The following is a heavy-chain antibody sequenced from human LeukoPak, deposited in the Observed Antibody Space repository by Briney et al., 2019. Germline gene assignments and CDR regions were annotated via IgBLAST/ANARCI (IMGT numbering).Heavy chain of an antibody. V-gene: IGHV1-18*01. J-gene: IGHJ5*02. D-gene: IGHD2-21*01. Sequence: ASVKVSCKASGYTFTNYGISWVRQAPGQGLEWMGWISVYYGNTNYAQKLQGRVTMTTDTSTSTAYMELKSLRSVDTAVYYCARDAGGDGDWFDPWGQGTLVTVSS. CDR1: GYTFTNYG. CDR3: ARDAGGDGDWFDP. CDR2: ISVYYGNT.